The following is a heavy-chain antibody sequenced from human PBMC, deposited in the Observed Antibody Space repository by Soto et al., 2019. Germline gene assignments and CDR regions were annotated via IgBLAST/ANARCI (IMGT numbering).Heavy chain of an antibody. CDR1: GGSISRAGYS. D-gene: IGHD2-21*02. Sequence: QLQLQESGSRLVKPSQTLSLTCAVSGGSISRAGYSWSWIRQSPGKGLEWIGYIYTSGSTFYNPSLKSRLTISVDRSKNQLSLQLNSVTAADTAVYYCASSRVVTTYFDYWGQGTLVTVSS. V-gene: IGHV4-30-2*06. J-gene: IGHJ4*02. CDR2: IYTSGST. CDR3: ASSRVVTTYFDY.